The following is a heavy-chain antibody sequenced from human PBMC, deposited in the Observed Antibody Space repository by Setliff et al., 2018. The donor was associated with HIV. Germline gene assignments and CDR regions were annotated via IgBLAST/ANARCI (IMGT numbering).Heavy chain of an antibody. CDR3: ATEGREKLALFDH. CDR1: GVSMRTHY. CDR2: ILYSGNA. D-gene: IGHD6-6*01. J-gene: IGHJ4*02. Sequence: SETLPLTCNVSGVSMRTHYWSWVRQPPGKRLEWVGYILYSGNANYNPSFKNRVTVSLDEAKSQFSLNLKSVTSADTAVYYCATEGREKLALFDHWGLGILVTVSS. V-gene: IGHV4-59*11.